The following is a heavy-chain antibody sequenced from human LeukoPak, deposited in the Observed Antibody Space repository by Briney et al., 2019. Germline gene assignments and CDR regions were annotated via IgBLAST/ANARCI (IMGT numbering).Heavy chain of an antibody. CDR3: ARSRHCNSTSCYIVDAFDI. D-gene: IGHD2-2*02. CDR2: IRAKGRST. V-gene: IGHV3-23*01. Sequence: GGSLSLSCAASGFTFNNQPMSGVRQAPGKGRGWVSGIRAKGRSTYYADSVKGRFTISRGDSKNTLFLQMNSLRAEDTAVYSCARSRHCNSTSCYIVDAFDIWGQGTMVTVSS. CDR1: GFTFNNQP. J-gene: IGHJ3*02.